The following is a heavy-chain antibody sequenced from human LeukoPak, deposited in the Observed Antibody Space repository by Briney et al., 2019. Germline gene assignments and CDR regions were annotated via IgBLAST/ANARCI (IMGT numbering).Heavy chain of an antibody. CDR1: GFTFSSYD. CDR3: AREGHYDYVWGSYRGAFDI. CDR2: INWNGGST. D-gene: IGHD3-16*02. Sequence: GGSLRLSCAASGFTFSSYDMHWVRQAPGRGLEWVSGINWNGGSTGYADSVKGRFTISRDNAKNSLYLQMNSLRAEDTALYHCAREGHYDYVWGSYRGAFDIWGQGTMVTVSS. J-gene: IGHJ3*02. V-gene: IGHV3-20*01.